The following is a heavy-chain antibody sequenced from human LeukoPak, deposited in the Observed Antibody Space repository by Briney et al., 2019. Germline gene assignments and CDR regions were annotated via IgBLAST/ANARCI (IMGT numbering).Heavy chain of an antibody. Sequence: SETLSLTCAVYGGSFSGYYWSWIRQPPGKGLEWIGEINHSGSTNHNPSLKSRVTISVDTSKNQFSLKLSSVTAADTAVYYCARVWHFDYWGQGTLVTVSS. V-gene: IGHV4-34*01. J-gene: IGHJ4*02. CDR1: GGSFSGYY. CDR2: INHSGST. CDR3: ARVWHFDY.